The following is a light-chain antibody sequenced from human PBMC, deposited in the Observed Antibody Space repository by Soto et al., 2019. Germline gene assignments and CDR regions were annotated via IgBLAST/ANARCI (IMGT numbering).Light chain of an antibody. CDR1: QSVSSY. CDR3: QKRSNWLRT. J-gene: IGKJ1*01. CDR2: DAS. V-gene: IGKV3-11*01. Sequence: EIVLTQSPATLSLSPGERATLSCRASQSVSSYLAWYQQKPGQAPRLLIYDASNRATGIPARFSGSGSGTDFTLTISSLEPEDFAVYYCQKRSNWLRTFGPGTKVDI.